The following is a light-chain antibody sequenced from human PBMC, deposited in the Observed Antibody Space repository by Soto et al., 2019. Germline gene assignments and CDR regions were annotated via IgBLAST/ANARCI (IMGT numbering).Light chain of an antibody. Sequence: DIQMTQSPSSLSASVGDRVTITCRASQSISNYLNWYQQKPGKAPKLLIYAASSLQSGVPSRFSGSGSGTDFTRTISSLQPEEFATYYWQQSYSTLYTFGQGTKLEIK. V-gene: IGKV1-39*01. CDR1: QSISNY. CDR2: AAS. J-gene: IGKJ2*01. CDR3: QQSYSTLYT.